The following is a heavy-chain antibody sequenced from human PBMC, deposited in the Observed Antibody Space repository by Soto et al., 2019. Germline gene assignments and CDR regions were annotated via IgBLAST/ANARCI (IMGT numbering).Heavy chain of an antibody. CDR2: FYYSGNT. CDR3: ARDLTGAGYFDH. Sequence: VQLQESGPGLVKPSQTLSLTCTVSGGSITSDAYYWSWIRQLPGKGLECVGYFYYSGNTYYNPSLMGRVTISVDTPNNQFSLKLSSVTAADTAVYFCARDLTGAGYFDHWGQGTLVTVSS. D-gene: IGHD7-27*01. CDR1: GGSITSDAYY. J-gene: IGHJ4*02. V-gene: IGHV4-31*03.